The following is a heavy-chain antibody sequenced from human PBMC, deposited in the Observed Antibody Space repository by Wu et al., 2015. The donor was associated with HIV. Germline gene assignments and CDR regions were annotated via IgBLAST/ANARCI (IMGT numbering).Heavy chain of an antibody. CDR2: IIPIFGTA. CDR3: ARGLAAPGNFRENWFDP. CDR1: GGIFRNIA. V-gene: IGHV1-69*05. Sequence: QVQMVQSGAEVKKPGSSVKVSCKASGGIFRNIAINWVRQAPGQGLEWMGGIIPIFGTANYAQKFQGRVTITTDESTSTAYMELSGLRSEDSAVYYCARGLAAPGNFRENWFDPWGQGTLVTVSS. D-gene: IGHD6-13*01. J-gene: IGHJ5*02.